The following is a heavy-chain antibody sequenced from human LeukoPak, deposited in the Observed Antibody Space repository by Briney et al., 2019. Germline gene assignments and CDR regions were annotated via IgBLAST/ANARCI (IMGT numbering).Heavy chain of an antibody. CDR1: GFTFSSYA. D-gene: IGHD3-3*01. CDR2: ISGSGGST. J-gene: IGHJ4*02. Sequence: GGSLRLSCAASGFTFSSYAMSWVRQAPGKGLEWVSAISGSGGSTYYADSVKGRFTISRDNSKNTLYLQMNSLRAEDTAVYYCAKDHGPIRFLEWSSYFLFFDYWGQGTLVTVSS. V-gene: IGHV3-23*01. CDR3: AKDHGPIRFLEWSSYFLFFDY.